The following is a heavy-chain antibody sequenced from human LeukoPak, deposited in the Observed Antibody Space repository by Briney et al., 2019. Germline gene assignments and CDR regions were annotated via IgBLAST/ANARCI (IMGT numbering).Heavy chain of an antibody. Sequence: PSETLSLTCTVSGGSISTYYWSWIRQPPGTGLEWIGYIYYSGSTNYNPSLKSRVTISVDTSKNQFSLKLSSVTAADTAVYYCAREVAAAGLFDPWGQGTLVTVSS. D-gene: IGHD6-13*01. CDR1: GGSISTYY. CDR2: IYYSGST. CDR3: AREVAAAGLFDP. V-gene: IGHV4-59*01. J-gene: IGHJ5*02.